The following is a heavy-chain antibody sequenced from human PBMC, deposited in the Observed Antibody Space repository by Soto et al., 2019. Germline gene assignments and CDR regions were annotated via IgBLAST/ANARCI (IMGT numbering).Heavy chain of an antibody. CDR3: ARHSSALYYFDY. CDR1: GGSISSGDYY. CDR2: IYYSGST. Sequence: SETLSLTCTVSGGSISSGDYYWSWIRQPPGKGLEWIGYIYYSGSTYYNPSLKSRVTISVDRSKNQFSLKLSSVTAADTAVYYCARHSSALYYFDYWGQGTLVTVSS. J-gene: IGHJ4*02. D-gene: IGHD6-19*01. V-gene: IGHV4-30-4*01.